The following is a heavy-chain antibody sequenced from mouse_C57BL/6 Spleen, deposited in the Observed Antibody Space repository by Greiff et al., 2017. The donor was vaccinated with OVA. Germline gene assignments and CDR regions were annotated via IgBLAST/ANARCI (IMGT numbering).Heavy chain of an antibody. V-gene: IGHV3-6*01. J-gene: IGHJ2*01. D-gene: IGHD1-1*01. CDR3: ARVPITTVVAYYFDY. CDR2: ISYDGSN. CDR1: GYSITSGYY. Sequence: VQLQQSGPGLVKPSQSLSLTCSVTGYSITSGYYWNWIRQFPGNKLEWMGYISYDGSNNYNPSLKNRSSITRDTSTNQFFLKLNSVTTEDTATYDCARVPITTVVAYYFDYWGQGTTLTVSS.